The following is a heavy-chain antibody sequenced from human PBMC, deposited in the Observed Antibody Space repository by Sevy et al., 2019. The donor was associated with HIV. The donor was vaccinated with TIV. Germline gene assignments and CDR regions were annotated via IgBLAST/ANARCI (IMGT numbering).Heavy chain of an antibody. J-gene: IGHJ4*02. CDR2: IYYSGST. CDR3: ARERQLVLDY. D-gene: IGHD6-13*01. CDR1: GGSISSYY. V-gene: IGHV4-59*01. Sequence: SETLSLTCTVSGGSISSYYWSWIRQPPGKGLEWIGYIYYSGSTNYNPSLKSRVTISVDTSKSQFSLKLSSVTAADTAVCYCARERQLVLDYWGQGTLVTVSS.